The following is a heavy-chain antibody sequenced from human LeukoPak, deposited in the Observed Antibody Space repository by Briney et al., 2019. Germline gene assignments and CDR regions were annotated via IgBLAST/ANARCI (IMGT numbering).Heavy chain of an antibody. Sequence: GGSLRLSCAASGFTFSDYYMSWIRQAPGKGLEWVSYISSSGSTIYYADSVKGRFTISRDNAKSSLYLQMNSLRAEDTAVYYCASLWGSGYSSYYYYGMDVWGQGTTVTVSS. J-gene: IGHJ6*02. CDR1: GFTFSDYY. V-gene: IGHV3-11*01. CDR2: ISSSGSTI. D-gene: IGHD3-22*01. CDR3: ASLWGSGYSSYYYYGMDV.